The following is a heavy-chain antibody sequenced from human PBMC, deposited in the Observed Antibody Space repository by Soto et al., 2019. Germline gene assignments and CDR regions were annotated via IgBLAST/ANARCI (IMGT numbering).Heavy chain of an antibody. V-gene: IGHV3-23*01. CDR3: AKSAMVRGGGWFDP. CDR1: RFTFSTYA. CDR2: ISGSGGNT. Sequence: EVQLLESGGGLVQPGGSLRLSCAASRFTFSTYAMSWVRQAPGKGLEWVSDISGSGGNTYYADSVKGRFTISRDNSKNPLYLQMNSLRAEDPAVYYCAKSAMVRGGGWFDPWGQGTLVTVSS. J-gene: IGHJ5*02. D-gene: IGHD3-10*01.